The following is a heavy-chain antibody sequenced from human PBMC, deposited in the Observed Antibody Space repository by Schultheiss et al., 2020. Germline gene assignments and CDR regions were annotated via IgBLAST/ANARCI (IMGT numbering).Heavy chain of an antibody. Sequence: GGSLRLSCAASGFTFSSYSMNWVRQAPGKGLEWVSSISSSSSYIYYADSVKGRFTISRDNAKNSLYLQMNSLRAEDTAVYYCARDYWVGGNYEVGYYYYYMDVWGKGTTVTVS. CDR2: ISSSSSYI. J-gene: IGHJ6*03. D-gene: IGHD1-7*01. CDR3: ARDYWVGGNYEVGYYYYYMDV. CDR1: GFTFSSYS. V-gene: IGHV3-21*01.